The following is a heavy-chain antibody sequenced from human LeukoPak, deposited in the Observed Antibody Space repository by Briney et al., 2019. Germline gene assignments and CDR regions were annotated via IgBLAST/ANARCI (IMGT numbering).Heavy chain of an antibody. CDR3: AKESFDPLRPLGVAANYYYFDY. Sequence: HPGGSLRLSCATSGFTFSSYEMNWVRQAPGKGLEWVAVISYDGSNKYYADSVKGRFTISRDNSKNTLYLQMNNLRAEDTAVYYCAKESFDPLRPLGVAANYYYFDYWGQGTLVTVSS. CDR2: ISYDGSNK. J-gene: IGHJ4*02. V-gene: IGHV3-30*18. D-gene: IGHD2-15*01. CDR1: GFTFSSYE.